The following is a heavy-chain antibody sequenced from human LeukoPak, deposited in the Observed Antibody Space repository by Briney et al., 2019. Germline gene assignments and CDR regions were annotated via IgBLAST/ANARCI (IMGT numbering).Heavy chain of an antibody. D-gene: IGHD3-22*01. J-gene: IGHJ4*02. V-gene: IGHV4-59*01. CDR3: ARGGGVTYYDSTGYLWYFDY. Sequence: SETLSLTCTVSGDSISSYYWSWIRQPPGKGLEWIGYIYYSGSTKYNPSLKSRVTISVDTSKNQFSLKLNSVTAADTAVYYCARGGGVTYYDSTGYLWYFDYWGQGTLVTVSS. CDR1: GDSISSYY. CDR2: IYYSGST.